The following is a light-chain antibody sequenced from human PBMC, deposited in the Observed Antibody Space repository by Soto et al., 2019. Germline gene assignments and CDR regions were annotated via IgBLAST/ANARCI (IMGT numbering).Light chain of an antibody. Sequence: QSVLTQSPSASASLGASVKLTCTLSSGHSSYAIAWHQQQPKKGPRYLMKLNSDGSHSKGDGIPDRFSGSSSGAERYLTISSLQSEDEADYYCQTWGTGIHYVFGTGTKVTVL. CDR3: QTWGTGIHYV. CDR1: SGHSSYA. J-gene: IGLJ1*01. V-gene: IGLV4-69*01. CDR2: LNSDGSH.